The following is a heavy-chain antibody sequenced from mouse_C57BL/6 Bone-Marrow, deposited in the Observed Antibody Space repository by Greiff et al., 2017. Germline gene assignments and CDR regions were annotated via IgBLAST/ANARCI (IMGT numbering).Heavy chain of an antibody. J-gene: IGHJ3*01. Sequence: EVNVVESGGGLVQSGRSLRLSCATSGFTFRDFYMEWVRQAPGKGLEWIAASRNKANDYTTEYSASVKGRFIVSRDTSQSILYLPMNALRAEDTAIYYCARDDGGRFAYWGQGTLVPVSA. CDR1: GFTFRDFY. V-gene: IGHV7-1*01. CDR3: ARDDGGRFAY. CDR2: SRNKANDYTT.